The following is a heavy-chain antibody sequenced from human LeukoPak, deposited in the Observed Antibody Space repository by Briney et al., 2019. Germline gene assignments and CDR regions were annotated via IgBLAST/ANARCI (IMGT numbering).Heavy chain of an antibody. CDR2: IYYSGST. V-gene: IGHV4-39*01. D-gene: IGHD6-13*01. CDR3: ARGPESTAAAGY. J-gene: IGHJ4*02. Sequence: LETLSLTCTVSGGSISSSSYYWAWIHQPPGKGLEWIGTIYYSGSTYYNPSLKSRVTISVDTSKNQFSLMLSSVTAADTAVYYCARGPESTAAAGYWGQGTLVTVSS. CDR1: GGSISSSSYY.